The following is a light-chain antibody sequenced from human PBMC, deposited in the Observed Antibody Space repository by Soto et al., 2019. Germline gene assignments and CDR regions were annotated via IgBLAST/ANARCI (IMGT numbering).Light chain of an antibody. V-gene: IGLV1-44*01. CDR3: SSYTSISTYV. Sequence: QSVLTQPPSASGTPGQRVTISCSGSSSNIGGNTVNWYQQLPGTAPKLLIYSNIQRPSGVPDRFSGSKSGTSASLAISGLQSEDEADYYCSSYTSISTYVFGTGTKVTVL. CDR2: SNI. J-gene: IGLJ1*01. CDR1: SSNIGGNT.